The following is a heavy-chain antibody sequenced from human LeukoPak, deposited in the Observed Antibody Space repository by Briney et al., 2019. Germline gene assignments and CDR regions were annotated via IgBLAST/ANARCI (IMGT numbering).Heavy chain of an antibody. J-gene: IGHJ4*02. D-gene: IGHD2-8*02. CDR3: ARDQVECTGGTCQSRVGFDF. V-gene: IGHV4-31*03. CDR1: GDSISNGVKY. Sequence: PSETLSLTCTVSGDSISNGVKYWSWIRQHPGRGLEWIGYIYHSGRSYYNPSLKSRITMSVDTSKNQFSLNLSSVTAADTAVYYCARDQVECTGGTCQSRVGFDFWGQGTLVTVSS. CDR2: IYHSGRS.